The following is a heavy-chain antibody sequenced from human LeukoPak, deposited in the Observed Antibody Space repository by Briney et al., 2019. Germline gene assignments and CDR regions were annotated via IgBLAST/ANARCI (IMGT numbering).Heavy chain of an antibody. Sequence: ASVKVSCKASGYTFTSFYMQWVRQAPGQGLEWMGIINPSGGSTNYARKFQGRVSMTRDTSTSTVYMELSSLRSEDTAMYWCARGYYDSSGYDPGLGYWGQGTLVTVSS. CDR2: INPSGGST. CDR1: GYTFTSFY. D-gene: IGHD3-22*01. CDR3: ARGYYDSSGYDPGLGY. J-gene: IGHJ4*02. V-gene: IGHV1-46*01.